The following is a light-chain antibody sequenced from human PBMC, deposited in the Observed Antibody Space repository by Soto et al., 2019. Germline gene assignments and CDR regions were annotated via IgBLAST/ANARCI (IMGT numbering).Light chain of an antibody. CDR2: GAS. CDR1: QTISSGF. Sequence: EIVLTQSPGILYLSPGDRATLSCRASQTISSGFLAWYQQKVGQAPRLLIYGASSRATGIPDRFSGSGSGTEFTLTISRLEPEDFAVYYCQQYGNSWTFGQGTKVDIK. J-gene: IGKJ1*01. CDR3: QQYGNSWT. V-gene: IGKV3-20*01.